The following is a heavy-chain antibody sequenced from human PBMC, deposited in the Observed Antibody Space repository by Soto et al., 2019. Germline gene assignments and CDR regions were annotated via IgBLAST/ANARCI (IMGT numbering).Heavy chain of an antibody. Sequence: QVQLVQSGAEVRKPGSSVRVSCKASGGTFDAYTITWVRQAPGQGLEWMGGIIPLFGTANYAQKFQGRVTITADESTTTAHMELCSLRSEDTAVYFCATLGTKAMDVWGQGTTVTISS. D-gene: IGHD2-2*01. CDR2: IIPLFGTA. J-gene: IGHJ6*02. CDR3: ATLGTKAMDV. V-gene: IGHV1-69*01. CDR1: GGTFDAYT.